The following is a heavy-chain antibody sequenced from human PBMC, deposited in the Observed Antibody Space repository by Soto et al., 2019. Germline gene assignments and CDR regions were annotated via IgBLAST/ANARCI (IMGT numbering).Heavy chain of an antibody. D-gene: IGHD3-16*01. CDR1: GGTFSSRA. Sequence: QVQLVQSGPEVKKTGTSVKVSCKASGGTFSSRAISWVRQAPGQGLEWMGGIIPVFGRVNYAEKFQDRVTITADESPGTLYTEWRSLRLADTALYYCPNSRGGTFLVYHGMDIWGQGTTVSVSS. J-gene: IGHJ6*01. V-gene: IGHV1-69*01. CDR3: PNSRGGTFLVYHGMDI. CDR2: IIPVFGRV.